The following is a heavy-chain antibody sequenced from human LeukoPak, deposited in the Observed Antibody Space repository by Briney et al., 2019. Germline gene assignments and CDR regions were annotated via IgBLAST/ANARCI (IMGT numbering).Heavy chain of an antibody. CDR3: ARDIGYSSSSPSAFDI. J-gene: IGHJ3*02. D-gene: IGHD6-6*01. V-gene: IGHV3-7*01. CDR2: IKQDGSEK. Sequence: PGGSLRLSCAASGFTFSSYWMSWVRQAPGKGLEWVANIKQDGSEKYYVDSVKGRFIISRDNAKNSLYLQMNSLRAEDTAVYYCARDIGYSSSSPSAFDIWGQGTMVTVSS. CDR1: GFTFSSYW.